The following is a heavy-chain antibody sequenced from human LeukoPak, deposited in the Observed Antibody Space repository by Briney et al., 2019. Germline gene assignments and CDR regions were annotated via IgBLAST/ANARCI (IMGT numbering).Heavy chain of an antibody. D-gene: IGHD6-19*01. V-gene: IGHV3-48*02. CDR1: GFTFSSYS. CDR3: ARDLYSGWLTFDY. J-gene: IGHJ4*02. CDR2: ISSSSTI. Sequence: PGGSLRLSCAASGFTFSSYSMNWVRQAPGKGLEWVSYISSSSTIYYADSVKGRFTISRDNAKNSLYLQMNSLRDEDTAVYYCARDLYSGWLTFDYWGQGTLVTVSS.